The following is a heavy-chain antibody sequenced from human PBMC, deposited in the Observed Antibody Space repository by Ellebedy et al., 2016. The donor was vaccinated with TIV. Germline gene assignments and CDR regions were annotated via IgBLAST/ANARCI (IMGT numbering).Heavy chain of an antibody. J-gene: IGHJ4*02. CDR1: GGSISSYY. V-gene: IGHV4-59*01. D-gene: IGHD6-6*01. CDR2: ISYSGST. CDR3: ARAYPTETNSSPDVFDY. Sequence: MPGGSLRLSCTVSGGSISSYYWSWIRQPPGKGLEWIGYISYSGSTKYNPSLNSRVTISGDTAKNQFSLKLSSVTAADTAVYFCARAYPTETNSSPDVFDYWGQGTLVTVSS.